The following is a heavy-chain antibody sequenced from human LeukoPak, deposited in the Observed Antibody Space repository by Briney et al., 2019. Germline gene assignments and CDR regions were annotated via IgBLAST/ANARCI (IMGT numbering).Heavy chain of an antibody. D-gene: IGHD2-2*01. V-gene: IGHV4-34*01. CDR2: INHSGST. CDR3: ARGQPRPAAITRFGYFDY. J-gene: IGHJ4*02. CDR1: GGSFSGYY. Sequence: NPSETLSLTCAVYGGSFSGYYWSWIRQPPGKGLEWIGEINHSGSTNYNPSLKSRVTISVDTSKNQFSLKLSSVTAADTAVYYCARGQPRPAAITRFGYFDYWGQGTLVTVSS.